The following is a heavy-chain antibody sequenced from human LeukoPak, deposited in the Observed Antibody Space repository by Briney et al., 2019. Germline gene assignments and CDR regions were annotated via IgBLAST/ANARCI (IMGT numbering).Heavy chain of an antibody. CDR2: IIGDGSST. J-gene: IGHJ4*02. D-gene: IGHD1-26*01. V-gene: IGHV3-74*01. CDR1: GFIFSAYW. CDR3: TRSGDGDFDY. Sequence: PGGSLRLSCAASGFIFSAYWMHWVRQGPGKGLVWVSHIIGDGSSTNYADSVKGRFTISRDNAKNTLYLQLNSLRAEDSGVYYRTRSGDGDFDYWGQGTLVTVSS.